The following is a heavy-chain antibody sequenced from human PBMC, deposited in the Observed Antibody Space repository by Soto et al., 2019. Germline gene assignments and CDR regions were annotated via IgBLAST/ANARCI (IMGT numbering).Heavy chain of an antibody. CDR2: ISYDGSNK. J-gene: IGHJ4*02. Sequence: GGSLRLSCAASGFTFSSYAMHWVRQAPGKGLEWVAVISYDGSNKYYADSVKGRFTISRANYKNTLYKQMNSLSAEDTAVYYCARYGNYDSRGYYPDFWGQGTLVTVSS. V-gene: IGHV3-30-3*01. D-gene: IGHD3-22*01. CDR3: ARYGNYDSRGYYPDF. CDR1: GFTFSSYA.